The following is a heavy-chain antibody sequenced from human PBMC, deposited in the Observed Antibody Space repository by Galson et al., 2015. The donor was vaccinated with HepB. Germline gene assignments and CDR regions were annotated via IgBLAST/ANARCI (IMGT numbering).Heavy chain of an antibody. D-gene: IGHD4-17*01. CDR2: ISYDGSNK. Sequence: SLRLSCAASGFTFSSYAMHWVRQAPGKGLEWVAVISYDGSNKYYADSVKGRLTISRDNSKNTLYLQMNSLRAEDTAVYYCARVGMTTVTLAFFDYWGQGTLVTVSS. CDR3: ARVGMTTVTLAFFDY. V-gene: IGHV3-30*04. J-gene: IGHJ4*02. CDR1: GFTFSSYA.